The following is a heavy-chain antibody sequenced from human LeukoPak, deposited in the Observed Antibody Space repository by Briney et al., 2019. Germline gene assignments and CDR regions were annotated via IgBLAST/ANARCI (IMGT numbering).Heavy chain of an antibody. V-gene: IGHV4-34*01. J-gene: IGHJ6*03. CDR1: GGSSSGYY. D-gene: IGHD2-15*01. CDR2: INHSVST. CDR3: ARELLSGYCSGGSCYSDYYYYMDV. Sequence: KASETLSLTCAVYGGSSSGYYWSWIRQPPGKGLEWIGEINHSVSTNYNPSLKSRVTISVDTSKNQFSLKLSSVTAADTAVYYCARELLSGYCSGGSCYSDYYYYMDVWGKGTTVTVSS.